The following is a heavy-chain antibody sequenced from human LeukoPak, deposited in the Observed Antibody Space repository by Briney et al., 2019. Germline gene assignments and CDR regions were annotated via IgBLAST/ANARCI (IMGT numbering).Heavy chain of an antibody. Sequence: GGSLRLSCAASGFTFSNYGMTWVRQAPGKGLEWVSGISGSGESTYYADSVKGRFTISRDNSKKTLNLQMNSLRAEDTAVYYCAKEYDRSGYEGTGFDYWGQGTLVTVSS. CDR1: GFTFSNYG. CDR2: ISGSGEST. J-gene: IGHJ4*02. CDR3: AKEYDRSGYEGTGFDY. D-gene: IGHD3-22*01. V-gene: IGHV3-23*01.